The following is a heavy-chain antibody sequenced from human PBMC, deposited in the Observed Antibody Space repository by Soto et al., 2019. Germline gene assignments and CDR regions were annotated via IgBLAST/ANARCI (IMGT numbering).Heavy chain of an antibody. D-gene: IGHD3-22*01. V-gene: IGHV4-30-4*01. CDR1: GGSISSDNYY. CDR3: ASKSYFDNSSSAY. Sequence: PSETLSLTCTVSGGSISSDNYYWSWIRQPPGKGLEWIGYIYYSGSTYYNPSLKSRLIISIDTSKNQFSLKLSSVTAADTAVYYCASKSYFDNSSSAYCGQGTMVTVYS. J-gene: IGHJ4*02. CDR2: IYYSGST.